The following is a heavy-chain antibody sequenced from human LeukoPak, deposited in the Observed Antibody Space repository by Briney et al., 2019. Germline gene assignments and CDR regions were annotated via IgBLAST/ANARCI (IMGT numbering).Heavy chain of an antibody. J-gene: IGHJ4*02. CDR3: ARGGRGVVISVSGY. CDR1: GYTFTGYY. V-gene: IGHV1-2*02. D-gene: IGHD3-22*01. CDR2: INPNSGGT. Sequence: ASVKVSSKASGYTFTGYYMHWVRQAPGQGLEWMGWINPNSGGTNYAKKFQGRVAMTRDTSISTAYMELSRLRSDDTAVYYCARGGRGVVISVSGYWGQGTLVTVSS.